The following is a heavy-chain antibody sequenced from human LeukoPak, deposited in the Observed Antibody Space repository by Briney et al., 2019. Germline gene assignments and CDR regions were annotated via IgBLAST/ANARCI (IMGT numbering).Heavy chain of an antibody. Sequence: GGSLRPSCVASGLPIGDFAMHWVRQAPGQGLEWVSLISGDGVSTFFADSVKGRFSISRDNSKNSLFLEMSSLRTEDTAMYYCARESGKFDYWGQGTLVAVSS. CDR2: ISGDGVST. CDR3: ARESGKFDY. CDR1: GLPIGDFA. J-gene: IGHJ4*02. V-gene: IGHV3-43*02.